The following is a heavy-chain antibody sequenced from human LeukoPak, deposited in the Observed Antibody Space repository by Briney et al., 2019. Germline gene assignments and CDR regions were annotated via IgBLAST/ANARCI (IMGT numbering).Heavy chain of an antibody. Sequence: GGSLRLSCAASGITLSSYVMNWVRQAPGKGLEWVSVISGGGDSTYYADSVKGRFTISRDNSKSTLYLQMNSLRAEDTAVYYCAKGTDLYYYGSGLYFDYWGQGTLVTVSS. V-gene: IGHV3-23*01. J-gene: IGHJ4*02. CDR3: AKGTDLYYYGSGLYFDY. CDR2: ISGGGDST. CDR1: GITLSSYV. D-gene: IGHD3-10*01.